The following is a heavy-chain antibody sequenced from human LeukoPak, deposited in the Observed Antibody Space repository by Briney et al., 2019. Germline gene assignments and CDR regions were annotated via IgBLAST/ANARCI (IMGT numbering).Heavy chain of an antibody. D-gene: IGHD4-17*01. Sequence: GASVKVSCKVSGYTLTELSMHWVRQAPGKGLEWMGGFDPEDGETIYAQKFQGRVTMTEDTSTDTAYMELSSLRSEDTAVSYCATDWGIHSQVTTGPLRYWGQGTLVTVSS. CDR1: GYTLTELS. V-gene: IGHV1-24*01. CDR3: ATDWGIHSQVTTGPLRY. J-gene: IGHJ4*02. CDR2: FDPEDGET.